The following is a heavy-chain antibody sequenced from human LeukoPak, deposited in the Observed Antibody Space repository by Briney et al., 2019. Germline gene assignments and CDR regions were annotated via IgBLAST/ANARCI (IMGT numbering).Heavy chain of an antibody. Sequence: PSESLSLTCGVHGVSITAYHWSWIRQPPGEALEWIGDIDPSGNTIDNPSLKSRVTLSVDTPKNQLFLRLTSLTAADTAIYYCARIRCGPTEHRCYNHWGRGALVTVSS. CDR1: GVSITAYH. CDR3: ARIRCGPTEHRCYNH. V-gene: IGHV4-34*01. D-gene: IGHD2-2*02. J-gene: IGHJ5*02. CDR2: IDPSGNT.